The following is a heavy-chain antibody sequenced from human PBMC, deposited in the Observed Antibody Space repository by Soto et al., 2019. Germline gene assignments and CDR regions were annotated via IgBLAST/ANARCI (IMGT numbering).Heavy chain of an antibody. CDR1: GYTFTTYE. CDR3: ARGPRESGEWLFFDY. J-gene: IGHJ4*02. Sequence: SVKVSCKASGYTFTTYEINWVRQATGQGLEWMGRMNPNDGNTGYAQKFQGRVTMTRNTSVTTAYMELSGLRSDDTAVYYCARGPRESGEWLFFDYWGQGALVTVSS. D-gene: IGHD3-3*01. CDR2: MNPNDGNT. V-gene: IGHV1-8*01.